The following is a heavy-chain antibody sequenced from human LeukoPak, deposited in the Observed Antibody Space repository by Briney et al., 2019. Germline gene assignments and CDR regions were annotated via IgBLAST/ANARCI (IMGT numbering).Heavy chain of an antibody. CDR1: GFSFSTYN. CDR3: ARDQVYYSGSRGCYALDS. Sequence: GGSLRLSCAASGFSFSTYNMNWVRQAPGKGLEWVSSIGSTSTYMYYADSVTGRFTVSRDNAKNSLYLQMNSLRADDTAVYYCARDQVYYSGSRGCYALDSWGQGTLVTVSS. J-gene: IGHJ4*02. V-gene: IGHV3-21*01. CDR2: IGSTSTYM. D-gene: IGHD3-22*01.